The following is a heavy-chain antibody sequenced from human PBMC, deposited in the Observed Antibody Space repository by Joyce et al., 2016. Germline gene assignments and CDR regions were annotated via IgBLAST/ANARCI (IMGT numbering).Heavy chain of an antibody. CDR1: GGSISSGGYY. D-gene: IGHD5-12*01. Sequence: QVQLQESGPRLVKPSQTLSLTCTVSGGSISSGGYYWSWIRQHPGKGLEWIGYIYYSWSTYYSPSLKSRVTISVDTSKNQFSLKLTSVTAADTAVYYCARYSVVDIVATTVRYYFDYWGQGTLVTVSS. CDR2: IYYSWST. V-gene: IGHV4-31*03. CDR3: ARYSVVDIVATTVRYYFDY. J-gene: IGHJ4*02.